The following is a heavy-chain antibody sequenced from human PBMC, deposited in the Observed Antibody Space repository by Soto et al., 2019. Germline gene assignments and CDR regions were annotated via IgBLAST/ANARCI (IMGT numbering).Heavy chain of an antibody. CDR2: MNPNSGNT. V-gene: IGHV1-8*01. Sequence: ASVKVSCKASGYTFTSYDINWVRQATGQGLEKKGWMNPNSGNTGYAQKFQGRVTMTRNTSISTAYMELSSLRSEDTAVYYCAGSFRQLAPAYWGQGTLVTVSS. D-gene: IGHD6-13*01. CDR1: GYTFTSYD. J-gene: IGHJ4*02. CDR3: AGSFRQLAPAY.